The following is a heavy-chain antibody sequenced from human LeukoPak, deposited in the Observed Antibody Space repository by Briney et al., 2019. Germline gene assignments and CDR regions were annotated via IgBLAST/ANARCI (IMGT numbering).Heavy chain of an antibody. D-gene: IGHD3-22*01. CDR3: AKSDYYDSSGHPSSFEY. Sequence: PGGSLRLSCAASGFPFSSYAMRWVRQAPGRALEWVSAVSGSGGTTYYTDSVKGRFTISRDNSKNTLYLQMNSLRAEDTAVYYCAKSDYYDSSGHPSSFEYWGQGTLVTVSS. J-gene: IGHJ4*02. V-gene: IGHV3-23*01. CDR1: GFPFSSYA. CDR2: VSGSGGTT.